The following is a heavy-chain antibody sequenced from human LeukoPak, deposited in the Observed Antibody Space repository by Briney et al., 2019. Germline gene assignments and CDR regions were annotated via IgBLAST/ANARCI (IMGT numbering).Heavy chain of an antibody. CDR2: INWYGGST. CDR3: ARVITFGGVIVQEYYFDY. V-gene: IGHV3-20*01. J-gene: IGHJ4*02. CDR1: GFPFDDYG. D-gene: IGHD3-16*02. Sequence: GGPLRLLCAASGFPFDDYGVSWLRGAPGKGLEWVSGINWYGGSTGYADYVKGRFTISRDNAKNSLYLQMNSLRAEDTALYHCARVITFGGVIVQEYYFDYWGQGTLVTVSS.